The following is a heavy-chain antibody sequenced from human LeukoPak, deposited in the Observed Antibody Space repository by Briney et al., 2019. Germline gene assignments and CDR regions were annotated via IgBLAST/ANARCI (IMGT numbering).Heavy chain of an antibody. CDR3: AKRGFDGSGSYYTRD. Sequence: PGGSLRLSCAASGFTFNSYAMSWIRQPPGKGLEWVSTITGSGGSRYYADSVEGRFTISRDNSENTLYLQMSSLRVEDTAVYYCAKRGFDGSGSYYTRDWGQGTLVTVSS. CDR2: ITGSGGSR. V-gene: IGHV3-23*01. CDR1: GFTFNSYA. J-gene: IGHJ4*02. D-gene: IGHD3-10*01.